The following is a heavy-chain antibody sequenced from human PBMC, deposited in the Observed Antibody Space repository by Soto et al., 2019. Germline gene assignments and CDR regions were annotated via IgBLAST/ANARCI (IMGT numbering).Heavy chain of an antibody. CDR2: IIPILGIA. J-gene: IGHJ6*02. Sequence: QVQLVQSGAEVKKPGSSVKVSCKASGGTFSSYTISWVRQAPGQGREWMGRIIPILGIANYAQKFQGRVTITADKSTSTAYMELSSLRSEDTAVYYCARSIKRDTGYGMDVWGQGTTVTVSS. CDR3: ARSIKRDTGYGMDV. CDR1: GGTFSSYT. V-gene: IGHV1-69*02. D-gene: IGHD5-12*01.